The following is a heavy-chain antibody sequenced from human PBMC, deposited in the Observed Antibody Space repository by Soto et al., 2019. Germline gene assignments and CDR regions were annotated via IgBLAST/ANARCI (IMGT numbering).Heavy chain of an antibody. V-gene: IGHV3-23*01. CDR3: AKLNYYDSSGYTRHDAFDI. Sequence: GGSLRLSCAASGFTFTSYAMSWVRQAPGKGLEWVSAISGSGGSTYYADSVKGRFTISRDNSKNTLYLQMNSLRAEDTAVYYCAKLNYYDSSGYTRHDAFDIWGQGTMVTVSS. D-gene: IGHD3-22*01. J-gene: IGHJ3*02. CDR1: GFTFTSYA. CDR2: ISGSGGST.